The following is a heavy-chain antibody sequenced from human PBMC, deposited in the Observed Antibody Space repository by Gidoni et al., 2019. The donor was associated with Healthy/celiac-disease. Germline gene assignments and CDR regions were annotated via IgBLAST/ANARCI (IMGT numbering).Heavy chain of an antibody. D-gene: IGHD6-19*01. CDR2: IFSNDEK. CDR1: VFSLSNARMG. CDR3: ARMEDSSGWFDY. J-gene: IGHJ4*02. Sequence: QVTLKESGPVLVNPPETLTLPCTVSVFSLSNARMGVSWIRQPPGKALEWLAHIFSNDEKAYSTSLKSRLTISKDTTKSQVVLTMTNIDPVDTDTYYCARMEDSSGWFDYWGQGTLVTVSS. V-gene: IGHV2-26*01.